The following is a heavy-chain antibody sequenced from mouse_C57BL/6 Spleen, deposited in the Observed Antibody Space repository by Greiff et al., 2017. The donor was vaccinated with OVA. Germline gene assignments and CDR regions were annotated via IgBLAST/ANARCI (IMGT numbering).Heavy chain of an antibody. J-gene: IGHJ4*01. V-gene: IGHV5-4*01. Sequence: VMLVESGGGLVKPGGSLKLSCAASGFTFSSYAMSWVRQTPEKRLEWVATISDGGSYTYYPDNVKGRLTISRDNAKNNLYLQMSHLKSEDTAMYYCARDPRDSLGWAMDYWGQGTSVTVSS. CDR3: ARDPRDSLGWAMDY. CDR1: GFTFSSYA. CDR2: ISDGGSYT. D-gene: IGHD3-2*02.